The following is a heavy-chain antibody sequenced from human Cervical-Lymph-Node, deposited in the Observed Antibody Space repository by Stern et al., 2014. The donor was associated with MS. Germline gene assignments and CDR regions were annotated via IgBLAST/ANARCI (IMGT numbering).Heavy chain of an antibody. J-gene: IGHJ5*02. D-gene: IGHD6-19*01. V-gene: IGHV1-3*01. Sequence: QVQLMQSRAEVKKPGASVKVSCKASGYTFTSYAMHWVRQAPGQRLEWMGWINAGNGNTKYSQKFQGRVTITRDTSASTAYMELSSLRSEDTAVYYCARVSGWYEDWFDPWGKGTLVTVSS. CDR2: INAGNGNT. CDR1: GYTFTSYA. CDR3: ARVSGWYEDWFDP.